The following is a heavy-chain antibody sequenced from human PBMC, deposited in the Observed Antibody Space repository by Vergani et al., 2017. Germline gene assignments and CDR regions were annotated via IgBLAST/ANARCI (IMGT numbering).Heavy chain of an antibody. CDR3: ARSLPSGSNSDY. CDR2: IYYSGST. V-gene: IGHV4-4*03. CDR1: GGSISGTNW. D-gene: IGHD1-26*01. Sequence: QVQLQESGPGLVKPPGTLSLTCAVSGGSISGTNWWSWVRQSPGKGLEWIGYIYYSGSTYYNPSLKSRVTISVDTSKNQFSLKLSSVTAADTAVYYCARSLPSGSNSDYWGQGTLVTVSS. J-gene: IGHJ4*02.